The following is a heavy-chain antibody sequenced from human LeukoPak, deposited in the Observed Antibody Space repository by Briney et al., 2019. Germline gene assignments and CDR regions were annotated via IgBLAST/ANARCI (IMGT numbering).Heavy chain of an antibody. V-gene: IGHV4-4*02. Sequence: SGALSLTCAVSGGSISNSNWWSWVRQPPGKGLEWIGEINHSGSTNYNPSLKSRVTISVDTSKNQFSLKLSSVTAADTAVYYCARVYRPRTRYFDWLHRYFDYWGQGTLVTVSS. CDR2: INHSGST. D-gene: IGHD3-9*01. CDR3: ARVYRPRTRYFDWLHRYFDY. J-gene: IGHJ4*02. CDR1: GGSISNSNW.